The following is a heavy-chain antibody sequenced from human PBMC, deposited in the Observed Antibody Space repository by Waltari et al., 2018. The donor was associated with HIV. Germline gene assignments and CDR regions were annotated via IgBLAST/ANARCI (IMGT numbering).Heavy chain of an antibody. CDR2: IKQDGSEK. CDR1: GFTFSSYW. D-gene: IGHD1-1*01. Sequence: EVQLGESGGGLVQPGGSLRLSCAASGFTFSSYWMSWVRQAPGKGVEWVANIKQDGSEKYYVDSVKGRFTISRDNAKNSLYLQMNSLRAEDTAVYYCARDPLVEHRGILDYWGQGTLVTVSS. J-gene: IGHJ4*02. CDR3: ARDPLVEHRGILDY. V-gene: IGHV3-7*01.